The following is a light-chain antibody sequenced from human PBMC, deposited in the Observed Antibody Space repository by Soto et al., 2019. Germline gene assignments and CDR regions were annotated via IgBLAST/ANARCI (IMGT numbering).Light chain of an antibody. CDR3: QQYGSSPPWT. Sequence: EIVLTQSTGTLSLSPGERATLSCRASQSVSSSYLAWYQQKPGQAPRLLIYGASSRATGIPDRFSGSGAGTDFTLTISRLEPEDFAVYYCQQYGSSPPWTFGQGTKVEI. V-gene: IGKV3-20*01. CDR2: GAS. J-gene: IGKJ1*01. CDR1: QSVSSSY.